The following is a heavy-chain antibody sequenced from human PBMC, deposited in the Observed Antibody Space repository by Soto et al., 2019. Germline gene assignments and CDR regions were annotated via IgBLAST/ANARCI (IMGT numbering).Heavy chain of an antibody. V-gene: IGHV1-69*13. CDR1: GGTFSSYA. J-gene: IGHJ4*02. CDR3: ARDGFDFGVAPAGLLY. Sequence: SVKVSCKASGGTFSSYAISWVRQAPGQGLEWMGGIIPIFGTANYAQKFQGRVTITADESTSTAYMELSSLRSEDTAVYYCARDGFDFGVAPAGLLYWGQGTLVTVSS. CDR2: IIPIFGTA. D-gene: IGHD3-3*01.